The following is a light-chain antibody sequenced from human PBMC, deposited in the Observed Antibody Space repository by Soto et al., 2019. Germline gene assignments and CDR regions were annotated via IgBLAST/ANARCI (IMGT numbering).Light chain of an antibody. Sequence: EILMTQSPSTLAVSPGDSATLSCRASQSIRENVAWYQQRPGLAPRLLIYHTSTRATGVPARFSGSGSGTEFSLTISSLQSDDSEVYYCQRYDNWPLTFGGGTKVDIK. CDR3: QRYDNWPLT. J-gene: IGKJ4*01. CDR2: HTS. V-gene: IGKV3-15*01. CDR1: QSIREN.